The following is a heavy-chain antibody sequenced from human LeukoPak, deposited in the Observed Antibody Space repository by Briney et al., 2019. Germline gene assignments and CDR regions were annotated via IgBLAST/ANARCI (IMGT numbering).Heavy chain of an antibody. V-gene: IGHV4-34*01. J-gene: IGHJ4*02. CDR2: INHSGST. Sequence: PSETLSLTCAVYGGSFSGYYWSWIRQPPGKGLEWIGEINHSGSTNYNPSLKSRVTISVDTSKNQFSLKLSSVTAADTAVYYCARESLPAAYDYWGQGTLVTVSS. CDR1: GGSFSGYY. D-gene: IGHD2-2*01. CDR3: ARESLPAAYDY.